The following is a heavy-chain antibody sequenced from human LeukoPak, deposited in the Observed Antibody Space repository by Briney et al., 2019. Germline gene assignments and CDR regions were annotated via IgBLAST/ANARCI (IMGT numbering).Heavy chain of an antibody. CDR2: IKEDGTET. D-gene: IGHD3-10*01. J-gene: IGHJ4*02. V-gene: IGHV3-7*01. Sequence: PGGSLRLSCATSGFTFSSDYMSWVRQAPGKGLEWVANIKEDGTETHYVDSVKGRFTVSRDNAKNSLFLQMNSLRAEDTALYFCTREHWFGELGSWGQGTLVTVSS. CDR3: TREHWFGELGS. CDR1: GFTFSSDY.